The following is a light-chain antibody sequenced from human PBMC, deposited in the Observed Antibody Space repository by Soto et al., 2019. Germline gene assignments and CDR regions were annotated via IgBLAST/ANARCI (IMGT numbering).Light chain of an antibody. CDR3: QLRSNWPPTWT. CDR1: QSIGSY. Sequence: EIVLTQSPATLSLSPGERATLSCRASQSIGSYLAWYQQKPGQAPRLLIYDASNRATGIPARFSGSGSGTDFTLTISILEPDDFAVYYCQLRSNWPPTWTFGQGTKVESK. V-gene: IGKV3-11*01. CDR2: DAS. J-gene: IGKJ1*01.